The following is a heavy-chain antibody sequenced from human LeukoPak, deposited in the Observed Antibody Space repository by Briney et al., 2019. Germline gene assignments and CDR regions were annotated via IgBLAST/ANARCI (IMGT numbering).Heavy chain of an antibody. J-gene: IGHJ4*01. CDR2: ILSDGSYE. CDR1: GFSLSRNG. CDR3: ARDTRGESDY. D-gene: IGHD2-2*01. V-gene: IGHV3-30*02. Sequence: PGGSLRLSCATSGFSLSRNGMHWVRQAPGQGLEWVAFILSDGSYEYYADSVKGRFTISRDTSRNTLFLQMNSLRTEDTAVYYCARDTRGESDYWGHGTLVTVSS.